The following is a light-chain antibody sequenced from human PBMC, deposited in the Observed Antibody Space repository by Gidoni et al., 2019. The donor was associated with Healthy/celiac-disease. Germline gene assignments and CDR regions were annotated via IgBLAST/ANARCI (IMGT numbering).Light chain of an antibody. Sequence: DIVLTHSPATLSLSPGERPTLSCRASQSVSSYLAWYQQKPGQAPRLLIYDASNRATGTPARFSGSGSGTDFTITISSLEPEDFAVYYCQQRSNWPPLTFGGGTKVEIK. CDR1: QSVSSY. CDR3: QQRSNWPPLT. V-gene: IGKV3-11*01. J-gene: IGKJ4*01. CDR2: DAS.